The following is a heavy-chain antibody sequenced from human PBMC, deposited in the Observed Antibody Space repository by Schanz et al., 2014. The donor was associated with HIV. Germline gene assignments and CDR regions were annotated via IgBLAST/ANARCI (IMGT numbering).Heavy chain of an antibody. CDR3: ARDNDPYYYDNGGHYDRLFDY. J-gene: IGHJ4*02. CDR1: GGSFRGFY. Sequence: HVQLQQWGAGLLKPSETLSLTCAVYGGSFRGFYWSWIRQSPTKGLEWIGGINHSGSTNYNPSLQIRFPLSLDTSKTQCSRRLGPVTAADTAVYYCARDNDPYYYDNGGHYDRLFDYWGQGTLVTVSS. D-gene: IGHD3-22*01. CDR2: INHSGST. V-gene: IGHV4-34*01.